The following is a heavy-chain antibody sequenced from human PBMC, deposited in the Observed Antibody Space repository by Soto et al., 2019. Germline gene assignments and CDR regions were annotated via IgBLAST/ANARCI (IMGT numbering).Heavy chain of an antibody. Sequence: PGGSLRLSCAASGFTFSSYAMHWVRQAPGKGLEWVAVISYDGSNKYYADSVKGRFTISRDNSKNTLYLQMNSLRAEDTAVYYCERERQEIAVAGPFDYCGQGPLVTVYS. CDR2: ISYDGSNK. D-gene: IGHD6-19*01. V-gene: IGHV3-30-3*01. J-gene: IGHJ4*02. CDR1: GFTFSSYA. CDR3: ERERQEIAVAGPFDY.